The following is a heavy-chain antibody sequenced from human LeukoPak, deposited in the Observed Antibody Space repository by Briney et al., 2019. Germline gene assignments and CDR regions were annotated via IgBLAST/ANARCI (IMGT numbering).Heavy chain of an antibody. CDR1: GGSFSGYY. CDR3: ARVLTRAPPMVRGVRNWFDP. V-gene: IGHV4-34*01. J-gene: IGHJ5*02. CDR2: INHSGST. Sequence: PSETLSLTCAVYGGSFSGYYWSWIRQPPGKALEWIGEINHSGSTNYNPSLKSRVTISVDTSKNQFSLKLSSVTAADTAVYYCARVLTRAPPMVRGVRNWFDPWGQGTLVTVSS. D-gene: IGHD3-10*01.